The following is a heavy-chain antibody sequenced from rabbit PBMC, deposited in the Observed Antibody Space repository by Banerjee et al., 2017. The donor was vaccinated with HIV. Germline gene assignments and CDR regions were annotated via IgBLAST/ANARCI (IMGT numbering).Heavy chain of an antibody. Sequence: QVHLEESGGDLVKPEGSLTLTCTASGFSFSNRYVMCWVRQAPGKGLEWIACIYTGSSGNTVYANWAKGRSTISKTSSTTVTLQMTSLTAADTATYFCARDSAGYGYVFGLWGPGTLVTVS. CDR3: ARDSAGYGYVFGL. V-gene: IGHV1S45*01. CDR2: IYTGSSGNT. CDR1: GFSFSNRYV. D-gene: IGHD6-1*01. J-gene: IGHJ4*01.